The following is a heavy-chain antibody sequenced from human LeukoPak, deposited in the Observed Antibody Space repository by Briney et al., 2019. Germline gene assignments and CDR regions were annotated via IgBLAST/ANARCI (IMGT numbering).Heavy chain of an antibody. V-gene: IGHV3-74*01. CDR1: GFTFSSHW. CDR3: ARGHVPGSTRHWDF. J-gene: IGHJ4*02. D-gene: IGHD3-10*01. Sequence: GGSLRLSCEASGFTFSSHWMHGVGQVPGKGLGGVARIRGDENEIDYADSVKGRFTISRDKAKKTLYLQMNSLRVEDTAVYFCARGHVPGSTRHWDFWGQGTLVTVSS. CDR2: IRGDENEI.